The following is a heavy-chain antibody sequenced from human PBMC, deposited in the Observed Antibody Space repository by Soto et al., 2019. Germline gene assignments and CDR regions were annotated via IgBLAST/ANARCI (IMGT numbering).Heavy chain of an antibody. CDR3: ARSDYDSSGYHDY. V-gene: IGHV3-33*01. Sequence: QVQLVESGGGVVQPGRSLRLSCAASGFTFSSYGMHWVRQAPGKGLGWVAVIWYDGSNKYYADSVKGRFTISRNNSKNTLYLQMNSLRAEDTAVYYCARSDYDSSGYHDYWGQGTLVTVSS. J-gene: IGHJ4*02. D-gene: IGHD3-22*01. CDR1: GFTFSSYG. CDR2: IWYDGSNK.